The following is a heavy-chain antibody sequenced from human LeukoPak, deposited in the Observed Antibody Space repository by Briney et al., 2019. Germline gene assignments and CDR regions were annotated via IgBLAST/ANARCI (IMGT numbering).Heavy chain of an antibody. J-gene: IGHJ6*03. CDR2: IYHSGST. D-gene: IGHD3-3*01. V-gene: IGHV4-4*02. CDR1: GGSISSSNW. Sequence: PSETLSLTCAVSGGSISSSNWWSWVRQPPGKGLEWIGEIYHSGSTNYNPSLKSRVTISVDTSKNQFSLKLSSVTAADTAVYYCARVLNKGFLEWPYYMDVWGKGTTVTVSS. CDR3: ARVLNKGFLEWPYYMDV.